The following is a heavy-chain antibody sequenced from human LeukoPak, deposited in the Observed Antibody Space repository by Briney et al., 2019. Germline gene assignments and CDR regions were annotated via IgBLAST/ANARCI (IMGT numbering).Heavy chain of an antibody. CDR2: TYYRSKWYN. D-gene: IGHD6-19*01. CDR1: GDSVSSNSAA. Sequence: SQTLSLTCAISGDSVSSNSAAWNWIRQSPSRGLEWLGRTYYRSKWYNDYAVSVKSRITINPDTSKNQFSLQLPSVPPEGSAVYYCARDQYSSGWYRFDYWGQGTLVTVSS. CDR3: ARDQYSSGWYRFDY. J-gene: IGHJ4*02. V-gene: IGHV6-1*01.